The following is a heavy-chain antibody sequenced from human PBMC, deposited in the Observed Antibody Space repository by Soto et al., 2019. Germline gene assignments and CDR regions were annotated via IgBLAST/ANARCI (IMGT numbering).Heavy chain of an antibody. D-gene: IGHD3-3*01. CDR1: GGSISSYY. CDR3: ARASYDFWSGYSIFDY. Sequence: PXETLSLTCTVSGGSISSYYWSWIRQPAGKGLEWIGRIYTSGSTNYNPSLKSRVTMSVDTSKNQFSLKLSSVTAADTAVYYCARASYDFWSGYSIFDYWGQGPLVTVSS. V-gene: IGHV4-4*07. CDR2: IYTSGST. J-gene: IGHJ4*02.